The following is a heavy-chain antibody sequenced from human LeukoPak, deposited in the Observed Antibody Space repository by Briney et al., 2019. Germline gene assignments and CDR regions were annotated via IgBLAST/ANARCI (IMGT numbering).Heavy chain of an antibody. J-gene: IGHJ3*02. V-gene: IGHV1-18*04. CDR1: GYTFPSYG. Sequence: ASVKVSCKASGYTFPSYGISWVRRAPGQGLEWMGWISAYNGNTNYAQNLQGRVTMTTDTSTSTAYMELRSLRSDDTAVYYCASGAISYAFDIWGQGTMVTVSS. CDR3: ASGAISYAFDI. CDR2: ISAYNGNT. D-gene: IGHD3-9*01.